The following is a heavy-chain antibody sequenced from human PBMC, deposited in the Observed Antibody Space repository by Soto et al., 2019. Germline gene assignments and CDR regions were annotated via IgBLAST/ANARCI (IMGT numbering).Heavy chain of an antibody. CDR2: IYYSGGT. D-gene: IGHD2-21*01. V-gene: IGHV4-30-4*01. J-gene: IGHJ4*02. Sequence: QVRLQESGPGLVKPSQTLSLTCTVSGGFISTGDYYWRWIRQPPGKGLEWIGFIYYSGGTYYNPSLKSRVTISIDTPKKQFSLKLSSLTAADTAVYYCARAMWTVSPPYFDFWGLGTLVTVSS. CDR1: GGFISTGDYY. CDR3: ARAMWTVSPPYFDF.